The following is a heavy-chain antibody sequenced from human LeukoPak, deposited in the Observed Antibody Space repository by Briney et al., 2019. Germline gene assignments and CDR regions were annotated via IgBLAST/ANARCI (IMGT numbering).Heavy chain of an antibody. Sequence: GGSLRLSCAASRFTPSVYYMSWIRQAPGEGLEWVSYISSSSSYTNYADSVKGRFTISRDNAKNSLYLQINSLCSGDTAVCYCARIGAGSSRDYWGQGTLVTVSS. CDR1: RFTPSVYY. J-gene: IGHJ4*02. CDR3: ARIGAGSSRDY. V-gene: IGHV3-11*06. CDR2: ISSSSSYT. D-gene: IGHD6-13*01.